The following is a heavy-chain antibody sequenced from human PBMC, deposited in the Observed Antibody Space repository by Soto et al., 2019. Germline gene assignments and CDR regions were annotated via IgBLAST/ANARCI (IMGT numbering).Heavy chain of an antibody. D-gene: IGHD6-19*01. CDR2: VGDTGVST. V-gene: IGHV3-23*01. CDR1: SFTFNIYA. J-gene: IGHJ6*03. Sequence: GGSLGLSCAASSFTFNIYAMTWVRRAPGKGLEWVSTVGDTGVSTYYGDSVKGRFTISRDNSKNTVYLEMNSLRADDTAVYYCAKEGPNSSGRRYMDVWGKGTTVTVSS. CDR3: AKEGPNSSGRRYMDV.